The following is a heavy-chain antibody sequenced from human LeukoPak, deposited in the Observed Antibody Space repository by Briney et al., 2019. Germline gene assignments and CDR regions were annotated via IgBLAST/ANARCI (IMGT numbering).Heavy chain of an antibody. CDR3: ARVVGSGSFDY. CDR1: GYTFTTYY. D-gene: IGHD3-10*01. CDR2: INPNSGGT. J-gene: IGHJ4*02. V-gene: IGHV1-2*02. Sequence: ASVKVSCKASGYTFTTYYVHWVRQAPGQGLEWMGWINPNSGGTNYAQKFQGRVTMTRDTSITTAYVELSGLRSDDTAVYYCARVVGSGSFDYWGQGTLVTVSS.